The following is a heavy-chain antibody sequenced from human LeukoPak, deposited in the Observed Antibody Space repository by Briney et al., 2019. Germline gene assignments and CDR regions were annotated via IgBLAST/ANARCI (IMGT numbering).Heavy chain of an antibody. V-gene: IGHV3-48*03. CDR3: ARDGPLYYYYYMDV. J-gene: IGHJ6*03. CDR1: GFTFSSYE. CDR2: ISSSGSTI. Sequence: GGSLRLSCAASGFTFSSYEMNWVRQAPGKGLEWVSYISSSGSTIYYADSVKGRFTISRDNAKNSLYLQMNSLRAEDTAVYYCARDGPLYYYYYMDVWGKGTTVTVSS.